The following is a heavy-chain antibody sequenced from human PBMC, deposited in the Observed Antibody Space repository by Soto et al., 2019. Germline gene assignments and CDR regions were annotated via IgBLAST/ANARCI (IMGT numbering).Heavy chain of an antibody. D-gene: IGHD2-2*01. CDR1: GGSISSYY. V-gene: IGHV4-59*01. J-gene: IGHJ4*02. Sequence: SETLSLTCTVSGGSISSYYWSWIRQPPGKGLEWIGYIYYSGSTNYNPSLKSRVTISVDTSKNQFSLKLSSVTAADTAVYYCARLAPLPAAPAVLDYWGQGTLVTVSS. CDR3: ARLAPLPAAPAVLDY. CDR2: IYYSGST.